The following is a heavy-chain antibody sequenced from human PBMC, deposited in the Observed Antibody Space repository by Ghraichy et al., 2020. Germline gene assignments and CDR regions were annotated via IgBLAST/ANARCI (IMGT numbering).Heavy chain of an antibody. CDR3: AILVVTASYYYYGMDV. CDR2: IIPIFGTA. D-gene: IGHD2-21*02. Sequence: SVKVSCKASGGTFSSYAISWVRQAPGQGLEWMGGIIPIFGTANYAQKFQGRVTITADESTSTAYMELSSLRSEDTAVYYCAILVVTASYYYYGMDVWGQGTTVTVSS. CDR1: GGTFSSYA. J-gene: IGHJ6*02. V-gene: IGHV1-69*13.